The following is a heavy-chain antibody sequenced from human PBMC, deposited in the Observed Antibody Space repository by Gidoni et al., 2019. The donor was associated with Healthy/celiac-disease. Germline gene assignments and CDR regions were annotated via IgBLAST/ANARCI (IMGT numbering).Heavy chain of an antibody. CDR1: GFTFDDYA. J-gene: IGHJ4*02. V-gene: IGHV3-9*01. CDR2: ISWDSGGI. CDR3: AKDNDY. Sequence: EVQLVESGGGLVQPGRSLRLSCAAAGFTFDDYAMHWVRQAPGKGLGWVSGISWDSGGIGNADSVKGRFTISRDNAKNSLYLQMNSLRAEDTALYYCAKDNDYWGQGTLVTVSS.